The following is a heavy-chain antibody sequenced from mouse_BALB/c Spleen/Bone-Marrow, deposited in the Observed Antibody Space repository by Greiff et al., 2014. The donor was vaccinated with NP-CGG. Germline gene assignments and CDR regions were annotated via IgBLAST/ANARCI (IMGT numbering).Heavy chain of an antibody. V-gene: IGHV1-61*01. CDR2: IHPSDSET. Sequence: VQLQQSGAELVRPGASVKLSCKASGYSFTSYWMNWVKQRPGRGLEWIGMIHPSDSETRLNQKFKDKATLTVDKSSSTAYMQLSSPTSEDSAVYYCAREREITTVVAGDWYFDVWGAGTTVTVSS. CDR1: GYSFTSYW. CDR3: AREREITTVVAGDWYFDV. J-gene: IGHJ1*01. D-gene: IGHD1-1*01.